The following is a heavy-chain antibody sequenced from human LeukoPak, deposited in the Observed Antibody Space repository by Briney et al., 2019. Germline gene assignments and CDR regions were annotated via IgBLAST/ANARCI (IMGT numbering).Heavy chain of an antibody. V-gene: IGHV3-53*04. CDR1: GFTVSSNY. CDR3: CLKPGIAVAGTLRTFDI. J-gene: IGHJ3*02. Sequence: GGSLRLSCAASGFTVSSNYMSWVRQAPGKGLEWVSVIYSGGSTYYADSVKGRFTISRHNSKNTLYLQMNSLRAEDTAVYYCCLKPGIAVAGTLRTFDIWGQGTMVTVSS. D-gene: IGHD6-19*01. CDR2: IYSGGST.